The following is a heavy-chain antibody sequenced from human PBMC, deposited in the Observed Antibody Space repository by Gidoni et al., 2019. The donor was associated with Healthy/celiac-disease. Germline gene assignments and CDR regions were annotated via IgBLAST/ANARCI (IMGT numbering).Heavy chain of an antibody. CDR3: ARDSGSYLGYFDY. CDR2: IWYDGSNK. V-gene: IGHV3-33*01. Sequence: QVQLVESGGGVVQPGRSLRLSCAASAFTFSSYGMHWVRQAPGKGLEWVAVIWYDGSNKYYADSVKGRFTISRDNSKNTLYLQMNSLRAEDTAVYYCARDSGSYLGYFDYWGQGTLVTVSS. J-gene: IGHJ4*02. CDR1: AFTFSSYG. D-gene: IGHD1-26*01.